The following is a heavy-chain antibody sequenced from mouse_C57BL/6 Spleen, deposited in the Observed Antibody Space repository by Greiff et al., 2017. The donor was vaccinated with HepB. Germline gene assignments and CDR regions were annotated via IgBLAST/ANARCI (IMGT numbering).Heavy chain of an antibody. CDR3: ARERAYDYGSSGGDAMDY. V-gene: IGHV3-6*01. J-gene: IGHJ4*01. D-gene: IGHD1-1*01. Sequence: EVKLQESGPGLVKPSQSLSLTCSVTGYSITSGYYWNWIRQFPGNKLEWMGYISYDGSNNYNPSLKNRISITRDTSKNQFFLKLNSVTTEDTATYYCARERAYDYGSSGGDAMDYWGQGTSVTVSS. CDR1: GYSITSGYY. CDR2: ISYDGSN.